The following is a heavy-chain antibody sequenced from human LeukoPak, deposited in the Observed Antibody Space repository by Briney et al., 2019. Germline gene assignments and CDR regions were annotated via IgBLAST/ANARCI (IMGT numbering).Heavy chain of an antibody. D-gene: IGHD3-10*01. Sequence: SSGTLSLTCTVSGGSISSSSYYWGWIRQPPGKGLEWIGSIYYSGSTYYNPSLKSRVTISVDTSKNQFSLKLSSVTAADTAVYYCARFRYGSGSSNFDYWGQGTLVTVSS. CDR1: GGSISSSSYY. V-gene: IGHV4-39*01. CDR2: IYYSGST. CDR3: ARFRYGSGSSNFDY. J-gene: IGHJ4*02.